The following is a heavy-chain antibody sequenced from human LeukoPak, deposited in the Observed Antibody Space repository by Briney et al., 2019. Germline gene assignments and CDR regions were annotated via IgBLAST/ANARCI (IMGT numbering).Heavy chain of an antibody. J-gene: IGHJ3*02. CDR1: GYTLTEFS. V-gene: IGHV1-24*01. Sequence: ASVKVSCKVSGYTLTEFSMHWVRQAPGKGLEWMGGFDPDDGETIYAQKFQGRVTMTEDTSTDTAYMELSSLRSEDTAVYYCATEGLYCSGGSCHAKIAFDIWGQGTMVTVSS. D-gene: IGHD2-15*01. CDR3: ATEGLYCSGGSCHAKIAFDI. CDR2: FDPDDGET.